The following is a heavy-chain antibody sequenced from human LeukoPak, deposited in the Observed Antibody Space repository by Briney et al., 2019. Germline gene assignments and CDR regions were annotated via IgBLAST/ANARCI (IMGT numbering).Heavy chain of an antibody. CDR2: ISSSSSYI. CDR3: ARVGCSSTSCSFFDY. Sequence: GGSLRLSCAASGFTVSSNYMSWVRQAPGKGLEWVSSISSSSSYIYYADSVKGRFTISRDNAKNSLYLQMNSLRAEDTAVYYCARVGCSSTSCSFFDYWGQGTLVTVSS. CDR1: GFTVSSNY. D-gene: IGHD2-2*01. V-gene: IGHV3-21*01. J-gene: IGHJ4*02.